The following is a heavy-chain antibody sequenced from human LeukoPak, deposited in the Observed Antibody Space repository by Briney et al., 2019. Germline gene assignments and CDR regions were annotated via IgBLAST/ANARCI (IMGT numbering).Heavy chain of an antibody. V-gene: IGHV3-30*18. CDR3: AKVPGSTGYSYFDY. J-gene: IGHJ4*02. D-gene: IGHD3-22*01. CDR1: GFTFSSYG. Sequence: PGGSLRLSCAASGFTFSSYGMHWVRQAPGKGLEWVAVISHDGSNKNYADSVKGRFTISRDNSKNTLYLQMDSLRAEDTAVYYCAKVPGSTGYSYFDYWGQGTLVTVSS. CDR2: ISHDGSNK.